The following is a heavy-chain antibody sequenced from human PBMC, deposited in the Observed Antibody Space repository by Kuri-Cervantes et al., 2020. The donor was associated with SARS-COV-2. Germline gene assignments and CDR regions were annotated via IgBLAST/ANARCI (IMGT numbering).Heavy chain of an antibody. D-gene: IGHD3-22*01. V-gene: IGHV3-21*01. J-gene: IGHJ6*03. CDR3: ARGFYYDSSGPAGGVDYMDV. CDR2: ISSSSSYI. CDR1: GFPFRSYG. Sequence: GGSLRLSCAASGFPFRSYGMHWVRQAPGKGLEWVSSISSSSSYIYYADSVKGRFTISRDNAKNSLYLQMNSLRAEDTAVYYCARGFYYDSSGPAGGVDYMDVWGKGTTVTVSS.